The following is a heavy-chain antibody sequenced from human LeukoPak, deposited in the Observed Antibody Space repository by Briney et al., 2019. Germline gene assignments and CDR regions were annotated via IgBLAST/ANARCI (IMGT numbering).Heavy chain of an antibody. CDR1: GYTFTGYY. V-gene: IGHV1-2*02. Sequence: GASVKVSCKASGYTFTGYYMHWVRQAPGQGLEWMGWINPNSGGTNYAQKFQGRVTMTRDTSISTAYMELSRLRSDDTAVYYCARGRQLVRDASFKWFDPWGQGTLVTVSS. J-gene: IGHJ5*02. D-gene: IGHD6-6*01. CDR3: ARGRQLVRDASFKWFDP. CDR2: INPNSGGT.